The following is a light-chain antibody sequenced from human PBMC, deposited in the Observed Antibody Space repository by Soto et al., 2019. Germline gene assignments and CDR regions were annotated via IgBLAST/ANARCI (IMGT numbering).Light chain of an antibody. V-gene: IGKV3-20*01. Sequence: EIVLTQSPGTLSLSPGERATLSCRASQSINNRYLAWYQQKPGQAPRLIIFAASSRATGTPHRFSGSGSGTDFALTISRLEPEDFAVYYCQQFGSSPGFTFGPGTKVDIK. CDR2: AAS. CDR3: QQFGSSPGFT. J-gene: IGKJ3*01. CDR1: QSINNRY.